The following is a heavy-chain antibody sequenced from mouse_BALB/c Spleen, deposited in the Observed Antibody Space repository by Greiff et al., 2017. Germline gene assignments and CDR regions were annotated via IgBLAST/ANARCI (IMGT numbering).Heavy chain of an antibody. CDR1: GYTFTSYY. Sequence: VQLQQSGAELVKPGASVKLSCKASGYTFTSYYMYWVKQRPGQGLEWIGEINPSNGGTNFNEKFKSKATLTVDKSSSTAYMQLSSLTSEDSAVYYCTRIYYGYLYCYAMDYWGQGTSVTVSS. J-gene: IGHJ4*01. V-gene: IGHV1S81*02. D-gene: IGHD1-2*01. CDR3: TRIYYGYLYCYAMDY. CDR2: INPSNGGT.